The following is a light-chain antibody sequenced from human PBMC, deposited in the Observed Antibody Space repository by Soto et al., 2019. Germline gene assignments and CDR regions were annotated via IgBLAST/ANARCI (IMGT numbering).Light chain of an antibody. V-gene: IGKV1-39*01. Sequence: DIQMTQSPSSLSASVGDRVTITCRASQIIISYLNWYQQKPGKAPKLLIYAASSLQSVVPSRFSGSGSGTDFTLTISSLQPEDFATYYCQQSYSTPWTFGQGTKVEIK. J-gene: IGKJ1*01. CDR3: QQSYSTPWT. CDR1: QIIISY. CDR2: AAS.